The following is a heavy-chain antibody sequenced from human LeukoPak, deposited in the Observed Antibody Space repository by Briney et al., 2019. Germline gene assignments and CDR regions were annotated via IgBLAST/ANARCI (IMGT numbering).Heavy chain of an antibody. CDR2: IYYSGST. CDR1: GGSISSSSYY. Sequence: SETLSLTRTVSGGSISSSSYYWGWIRQPPGKGLEWIGSIYYSGSTYYNPSLKSRVTISVDTSKNQFSLKLSSVTAADTAVYYCARQRVGGYCSSTSCYAPYYFDYWGQGTLVTVSS. D-gene: IGHD2-2*01. CDR3: ARQRVGGYCSSTSCYAPYYFDY. J-gene: IGHJ4*02. V-gene: IGHV4-39*01.